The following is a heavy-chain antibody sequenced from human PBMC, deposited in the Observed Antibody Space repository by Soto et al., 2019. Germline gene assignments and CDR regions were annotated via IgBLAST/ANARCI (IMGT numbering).Heavy chain of an antibody. CDR1: GFTFSSYA. V-gene: IGHV3-23*01. CDR3: AKESDSMIRGVDF. Sequence: GGSLRLSCAASGFTFSSYAMSWVRQAPGTGLEWVSGISGSGGSTYYADSVKGRFTISRDNAENTLYLQMNSLRVEDTAVYYCAKESDSMIRGVDFWGQGTLVTVSS. J-gene: IGHJ4*02. D-gene: IGHD3-10*01. CDR2: ISGSGGST.